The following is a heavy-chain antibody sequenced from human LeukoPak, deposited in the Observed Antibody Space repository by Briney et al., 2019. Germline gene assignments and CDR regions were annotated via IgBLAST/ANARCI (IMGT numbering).Heavy chain of an antibody. CDR1: GFTVSSSY. CDR2: IYGGGDI. J-gene: IGHJ4*02. V-gene: IGHV3-53*04. Sequence: GGSLRLSCTASGFTVSSSYMTWVRQAPGKGLGWVSLIYGGGDIFYSDSVKGRFTISRRNSENTLYLQMNNLRAEDTAVYYCARVGVGTVAGNYFDDWGQGALVTVSS. D-gene: IGHD6-19*01. CDR3: ARVGVGTVAGNYFDD.